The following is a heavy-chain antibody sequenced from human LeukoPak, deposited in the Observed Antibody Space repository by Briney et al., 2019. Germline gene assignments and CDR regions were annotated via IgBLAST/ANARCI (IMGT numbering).Heavy chain of an antibody. CDR2: VYYTGST. J-gene: IGHJ4*02. CDR3: ARHFAYSSSSYFDY. V-gene: IGHV4-61*01. Sequence: PSETLSLTCTVSGASVRSGSYYWSWVRQPPGKGLEWIGYVYYTGSTNYNSSLKSRVAMFEDKSKNQFSLRLYSVTVADTAVYYCARHFAYSSSSYFDYWGQGSLVTVSS. CDR1: GASVRSGSYY. D-gene: IGHD6-6*01.